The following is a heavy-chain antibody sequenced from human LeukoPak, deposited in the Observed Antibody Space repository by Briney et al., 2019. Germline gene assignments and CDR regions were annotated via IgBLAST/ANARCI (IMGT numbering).Heavy chain of an antibody. D-gene: IGHD3-9*01. CDR1: GFSFSKYW. V-gene: IGHV3-74*01. CDR2: IKEDGTYT. CDR3: ARDFDMGITPGDDFDF. Sequence: GGSLRLSCAASGFSFSKYWMHWVRQTPGEGLVWVSRIKEDGTYTSYADSVKGRFTVSRDNARNTVFLQMNSLRAEDTAVYYCARDFDMGITPGDDFDFWGQGTLVTVSS. J-gene: IGHJ4*02.